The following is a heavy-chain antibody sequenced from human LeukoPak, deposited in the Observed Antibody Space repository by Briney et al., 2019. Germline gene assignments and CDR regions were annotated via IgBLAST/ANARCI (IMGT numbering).Heavy chain of an antibody. CDR2: INPNSGGT. CDR3: AREIAAGYNWYFDL. V-gene: IGHV1-2*02. D-gene: IGHD6-13*01. Sequence: ASVKVSCKASGYTFTGYYMHWVRQAPGQGLEWMGWINPNSGGTNYAQKFQGRVTMTTDTSTSTAYMELRSLRSDDTAVYYCAREIAAGYNWYFDLWGRGTLVTVSS. J-gene: IGHJ2*01. CDR1: GYTFTGYY.